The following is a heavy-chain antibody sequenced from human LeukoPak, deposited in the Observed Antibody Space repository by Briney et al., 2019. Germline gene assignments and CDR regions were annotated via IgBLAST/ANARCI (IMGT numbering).Heavy chain of an antibody. J-gene: IGHJ4*02. V-gene: IGHV3-74*01. CDR3: ARVSYGDLYYFDY. CDR1: GFTFSSYW. CDR2: INSDGSST. D-gene: IGHD4-17*01. Sequence: GGSLRLSCAASGFTFSSYWMHWVRQAPGKGLVWVSRINSDGSSTSYADSVKGRFTISRDNAKNTLYLQMNSLRAEDTAVYYCARVSYGDLYYFDYWGQRTLVTVSS.